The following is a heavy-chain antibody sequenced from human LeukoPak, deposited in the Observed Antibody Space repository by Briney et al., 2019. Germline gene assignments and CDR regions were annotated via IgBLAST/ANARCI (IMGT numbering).Heavy chain of an antibody. V-gene: IGHV3-48*01. CDR1: GFTFSSYS. Sequence: GGSLRLSCAASGFTFSSYSMNWVRQAPGKGLEWVSYISSSSTKYYADSVKGRFTISRDNAKNSLYLQMNSLRAEDTAVYYCARIGYDSSGYLIWGQGTMVTVSS. CDR2: ISSSSTK. J-gene: IGHJ3*02. CDR3: ARIGYDSSGYLI. D-gene: IGHD3-22*01.